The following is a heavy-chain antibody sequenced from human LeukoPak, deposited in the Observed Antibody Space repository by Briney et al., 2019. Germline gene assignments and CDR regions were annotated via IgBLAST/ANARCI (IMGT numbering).Heavy chain of an antibody. CDR3: AREGFWSGYYTADYYGMDV. D-gene: IGHD3-3*01. CDR2: IYSGGST. J-gene: IGHJ6*02. V-gene: IGHV3-66*01. Sequence: GGSPRLSCAASGFTVSSNYMSWVRQAPGKGLEWVSVIYSGGSTYYADSVKGRFTISRDNSKNTLYLQMNSLRAEDTAVYYCAREGFWSGYYTADYYGMDVWGQGTTVTVSS. CDR1: GFTVSSNY.